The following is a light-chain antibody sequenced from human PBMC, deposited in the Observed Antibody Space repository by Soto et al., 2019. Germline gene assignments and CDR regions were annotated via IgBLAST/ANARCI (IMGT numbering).Light chain of an antibody. CDR3: SSYTSSSTVV. J-gene: IGLJ2*01. CDR2: DVT. Sequence: QSALTQPASVSGSPGQSITISCTRTSSDIGGYDYVCWYQQRPGKAPKLIIYDVTNRPSGVSNRFSASKSGNTASLSISGLQAEDEADYYCSSYTSSSTVVFGGGTKLTVL. V-gene: IGLV2-14*01. CDR1: SSDIGGYDY.